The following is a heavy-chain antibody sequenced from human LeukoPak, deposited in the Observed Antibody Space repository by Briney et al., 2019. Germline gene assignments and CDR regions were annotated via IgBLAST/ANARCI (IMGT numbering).Heavy chain of an antibody. CDR3: AKRGVVIRVILVGFHKEAYYFDS. CDR2: ISGSGGGT. D-gene: IGHD3-22*01. J-gene: IGHJ4*02. V-gene: IGHV3-23*01. CDR1: GITLSNYG. Sequence: GGSLRLSCAVSGITLSNYGMSWVRQAPGKGLEWVAGISGSGGGTNYADSVRGRFTISRGNPKNTLYLQMNSLRAEDTAVYFCAKRGVVIRVILVGFHKEAYYFDSWGQGALVSVS.